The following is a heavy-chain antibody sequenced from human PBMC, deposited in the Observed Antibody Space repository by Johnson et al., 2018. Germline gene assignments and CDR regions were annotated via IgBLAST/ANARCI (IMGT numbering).Heavy chain of an antibody. D-gene: IGHD2-2*01. V-gene: IGHV3-49*05. Sequence: EVQLVESGGGLVKPGRSLRLSCTASGFTFGDYAMSWFRQAPGKGLEWVGFIRSKAYGGTTEYAASVKGRFTISRDDSKSIAYLQMNSLKTEDTAVYYCTREDLIVVPAGYYYYGMDVWGQGTTVTVSS. CDR1: GFTFGDYA. CDR3: TREDLIVVPAGYYYYGMDV. J-gene: IGHJ6*02. CDR2: IRSKAYGGTT.